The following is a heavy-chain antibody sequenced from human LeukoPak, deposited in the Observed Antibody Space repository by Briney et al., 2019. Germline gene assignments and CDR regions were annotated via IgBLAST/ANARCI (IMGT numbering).Heavy chain of an antibody. CDR2: IYYSGST. CDR3: ARGRGAYCSGASCYPGVFDI. V-gene: IGHV4-31*03. Sequence: PSETLSLTCTVSGGSISSGGYYWSWIRQHPGKGLEWIGYIYYSGSTYYNPSLKSRVSMSVDTSRNQFSLKLSSVTAADTAVYYCARGRGAYCSGASCYPGVFDIWGQGTMVTVSS. CDR1: GGSISSGGYY. D-gene: IGHD2-15*01. J-gene: IGHJ3*02.